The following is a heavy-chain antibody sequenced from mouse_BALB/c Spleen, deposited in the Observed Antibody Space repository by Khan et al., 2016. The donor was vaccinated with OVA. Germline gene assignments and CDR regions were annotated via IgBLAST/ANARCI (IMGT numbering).Heavy chain of an antibody. J-gene: IGHJ3*01. V-gene: IGHV5-9-3*01. D-gene: IGHD2-1*01. CDR1: GFTFSTYA. CDR2: ISSDGDYT. CDR3: ARSPYGTFAS. Sequence: EVQGVESGGGLVKPGGSLKLSCAASGFTFSTYAMSWVRQTPEKRLEWVATISSDGDYTYFPDNVTGRFTISRDNAKNTLCLQMTSLRSEDTAMYYCARSPYGTFASWGQGTLVPVSA.